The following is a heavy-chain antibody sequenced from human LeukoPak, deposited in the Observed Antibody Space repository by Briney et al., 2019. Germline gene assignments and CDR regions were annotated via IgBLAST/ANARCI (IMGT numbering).Heavy chain of an antibody. V-gene: IGHV3-9*01. D-gene: IGHD2-21*02. J-gene: IGHJ4*02. CDR1: GFTFDDYA. CDR2: ISWNSGSI. Sequence: GGSLRLSCAASGFTFDDYAMHWVRQAPGKGLEWVSGISWNSGSIGYADSVKGRFTISRDNAKNSLYLQMNSLRAEDTALYYCAKDRSAYYGGDCQGIDYWGQGTLVTVSS. CDR3: AKDRSAYYGGDCQGIDY.